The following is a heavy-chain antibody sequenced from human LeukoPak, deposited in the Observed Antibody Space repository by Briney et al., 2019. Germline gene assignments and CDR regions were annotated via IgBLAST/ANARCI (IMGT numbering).Heavy chain of an antibody. V-gene: IGHV3-23*01. J-gene: IGHJ6*02. Sequence: GGSLRLSCAASGFTFITYAMTWVRQAPGKGLDLVSTISAGGAGTYYADSVKGRFTISRDNSKNTLYLQMNSLRAEDTALYYCVKGYSSGWTREYYGMDVWGQGTTVTVSS. D-gene: IGHD6-19*01. CDR3: VKGYSSGWTREYYGMDV. CDR2: ISAGGAGT. CDR1: GFTFITYA.